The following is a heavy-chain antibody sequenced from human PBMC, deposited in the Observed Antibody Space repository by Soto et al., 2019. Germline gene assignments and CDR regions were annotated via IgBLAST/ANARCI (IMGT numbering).Heavy chain of an antibody. D-gene: IGHD3-16*01. Sequence: GGSLRLSCAASGFTFSSYAMSWVRQAPGKGLEWVSAISGSGGSTYYADSVKGRFTISRDNSKNTLCLQMNSLRAEDTAVYYCAKDHDYVWGTNDAFDIWGQGTMVTVSS. CDR2: ISGSGGST. CDR3: AKDHDYVWGTNDAFDI. J-gene: IGHJ3*02. V-gene: IGHV3-23*01. CDR1: GFTFSSYA.